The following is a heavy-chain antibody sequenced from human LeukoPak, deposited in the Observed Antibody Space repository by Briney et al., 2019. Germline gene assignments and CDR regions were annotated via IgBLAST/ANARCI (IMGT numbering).Heavy chain of an antibody. D-gene: IGHD2-2*01. CDR1: GFTFSSYW. J-gene: IGHJ4*02. Sequence: GGSLRLSCAASGFTFSSYWMSWVRQAPGKGLEWVANIKQDGSEKYYVDSVKGRFTISRDNAKNSLYLQMNSLRAEDTAVYYCARDGGRYCSSTSCSPGDYWGQGTLVTVSS. CDR3: ARDGGRYCSSTSCSPGDY. CDR2: IKQDGSEK. V-gene: IGHV3-7*01.